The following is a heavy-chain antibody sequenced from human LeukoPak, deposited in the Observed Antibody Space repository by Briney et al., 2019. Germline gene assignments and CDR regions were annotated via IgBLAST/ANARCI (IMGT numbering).Heavy chain of an antibody. J-gene: IGHJ4*02. CDR3: AKASVGTTGGTFDS. Sequence: GGSLRLSCAASGFTFSSYAMHWVRQAPGKGLEWVAVISYDGSNKYYADSVKGRFTISRDDSKDMLYLQMNSVRAEDTAVYYCAKASVGTTGGTFDSWGQGTLVTVSS. CDR1: GFTFSSYA. V-gene: IGHV3-30-3*01. CDR2: ISYDGSNK. D-gene: IGHD1-7*01.